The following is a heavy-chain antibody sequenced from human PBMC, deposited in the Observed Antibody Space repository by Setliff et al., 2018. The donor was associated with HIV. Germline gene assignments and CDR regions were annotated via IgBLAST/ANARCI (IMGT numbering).Heavy chain of an antibody. CDR1: GFSLSSYGVG. J-gene: IGHJ6*02. V-gene: IGHV2-5*02. CDR2: IYWDDDK. D-gene: IGHD6-19*01. CDR3: AHIVRSGWYPGDMDV. Sequence: ESGPTLVNPTQTLTLTCSFSGFSLSSYGVGVGWIRQPPGKALEWLAVIYWDDDKRYSPSLKSRVTITKDTSKNQVVLTMTNMDPMDTATYYCAHIVRSGWYPGDMDVWGQGTPVTVSS.